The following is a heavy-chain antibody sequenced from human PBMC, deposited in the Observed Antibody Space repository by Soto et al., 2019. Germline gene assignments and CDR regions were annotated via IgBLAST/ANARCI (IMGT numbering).Heavy chain of an antibody. CDR1: GYTFTNYG. Sequence: QVQLVQSGTEVKTPGASVKVSCHASGYTFTNYGINWVRQAPGQGLEWMAWISAYNGKTPHAPFVQDRVTMTTDTSTRPAYMELTSLRSAATAVYYCARGGWNYGPGPFDLWGQGTMVTVSS. CDR3: ARGGWNYGPGPFDL. V-gene: IGHV1-18*04. D-gene: IGHD1-7*01. CDR2: ISAYNGKT. J-gene: IGHJ3*01.